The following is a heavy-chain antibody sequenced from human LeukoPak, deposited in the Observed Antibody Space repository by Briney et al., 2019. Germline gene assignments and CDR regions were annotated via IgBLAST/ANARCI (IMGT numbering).Heavy chain of an antibody. CDR2: INHSGST. CDR3: ARGDVGYNRPFDY. J-gene: IGHJ4*02. D-gene: IGHD5-24*01. V-gene: IGHV4-34*01. Sequence: SETLSLTCAVYGGSFSGYYWSWIRQPPGKGLEWIGEINHSGSTNYNPSLKSRVTISVDTSKNQFSLKLSSVTAADTAVYYCARGDVGYNRPFDYWGQGTLVTVSS. CDR1: GGSFSGYY.